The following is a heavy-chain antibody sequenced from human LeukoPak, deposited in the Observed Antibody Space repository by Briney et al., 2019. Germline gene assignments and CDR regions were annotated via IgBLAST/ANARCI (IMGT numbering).Heavy chain of an antibody. J-gene: IGHJ6*03. D-gene: IGHD1-20*01. CDR3: ARVNNWNDDLVYYYYYYMDV. Sequence: ASVKVSCKASGYTFTSYAMNWVRQAPGQGLEWMGWINTNTGNPTYAQGFTGRFVFSLDTSVSTAYLQISSLKAEDTAVYYCARVNNWNDDLVYYYYYYMDVWGKGTTVTVSS. CDR1: GYTFTSYA. CDR2: INTNTGNP. V-gene: IGHV7-4-1*02.